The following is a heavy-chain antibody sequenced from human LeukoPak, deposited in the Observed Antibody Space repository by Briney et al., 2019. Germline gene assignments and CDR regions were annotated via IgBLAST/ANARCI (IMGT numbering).Heavy chain of an antibody. V-gene: IGHV1-18*01. Sequence: CXASGYTFMSYGISXVRQAPGQGXXWXGWISAYDGNTNYVQKFQGRVTMTVDTSTNSAYMDLRSLRSDDTAVYYCTRDDGYSYRKGVDRFDYWGQGTLVTVSS. J-gene: IGHJ4*02. D-gene: IGHD5-18*01. CDR1: GYTFMSYG. CDR3: TRDDGYSYRKGVDRFDY. CDR2: ISAYDGNT.